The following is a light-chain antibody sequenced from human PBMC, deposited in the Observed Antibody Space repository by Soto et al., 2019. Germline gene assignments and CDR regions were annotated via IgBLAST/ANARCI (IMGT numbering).Light chain of an antibody. CDR2: EGS. CDR1: SSDVGSYNL. Sequence: QSALTQPASVSGSPGQSITISCTGTSSDVGSYNLVSWYQQHPGKAPKLMIYEGSKRPSGVSNRFSGSKSGNTASLTISGLQAEDEADYYCCSYAGSSPVVFGGWTKLTVL. CDR3: CSYAGSSPVV. V-gene: IGLV2-23*01. J-gene: IGLJ2*01.